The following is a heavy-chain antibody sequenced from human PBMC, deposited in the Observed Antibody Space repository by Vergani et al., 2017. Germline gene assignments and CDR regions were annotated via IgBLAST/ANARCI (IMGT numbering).Heavy chain of an antibody. J-gene: IGHJ6*03. CDR3: TTDIVVVPAAYYYYYYMDV. D-gene: IGHD2-2*01. CDR1: GFTFSNAR. CDR2: IKSKTDGGTT. V-gene: IGHV3-15*01. Sequence: EVQLVESGGGLVKPGGSLRLSCAASGFTFSNARMSWVRQAPGKGLEWVGRIKSKTDGGTTDYAAPVKGRFTISRDDSKNTLYLQLNSLKTEDTAVYYCTTDIVVVPAAYYYYYYMDVWGKGTTVTVSS.